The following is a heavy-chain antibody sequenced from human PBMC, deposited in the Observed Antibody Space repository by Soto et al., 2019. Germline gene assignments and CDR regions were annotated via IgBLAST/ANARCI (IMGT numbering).Heavy chain of an antibody. D-gene: IGHD1-1*01. Sequence: QVQLVQSGAELRKPGSSVKVSCKASGGTFSDYTINWVRQAPGQRLEWMGGIIPIFDTANYAEKFQGRVTITADESTSTSFMEVSSRSSEDTAVYYCARNGTITGYSYGMDVWGQGTMVTVSS. CDR2: IIPIFDTA. CDR3: ARNGTITGYSYGMDV. CDR1: GGTFSDYT. V-gene: IGHV1-69*01. J-gene: IGHJ6*02.